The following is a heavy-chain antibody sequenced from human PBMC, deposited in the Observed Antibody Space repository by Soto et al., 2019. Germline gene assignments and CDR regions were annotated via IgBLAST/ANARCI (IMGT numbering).Heavy chain of an antibody. D-gene: IGHD3-10*01. Sequence: SVKVSCKASGFTFTSSAMQWVRQARGQRLEWIRWIVVGSGNTNHAQKFQERVTITRDMSTSTAYMELSSLRSEDTAVYYCAAARRELTTNIYYYYMDVWGKGTTVTVSS. CDR2: IVVGSGNT. V-gene: IGHV1-58*02. CDR1: GFTFTSSA. CDR3: AAARRELTTNIYYYYMDV. J-gene: IGHJ6*03.